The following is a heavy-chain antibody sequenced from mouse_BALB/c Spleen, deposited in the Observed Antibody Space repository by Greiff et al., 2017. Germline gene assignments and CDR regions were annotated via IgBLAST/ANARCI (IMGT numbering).Heavy chain of an antibody. CDR3: ARGDFDY. Sequence: DVKLVESGGGLVKPGGSLKLSCAASGFTFSAYYMYWVRQTPEKGLEWVATISDGGSYTYYPDSVKGRFTISRDNAKNNLYLQMSSLKSEDTAMYYCARGDFDYWGQGTTLTVSS. J-gene: IGHJ2*01. CDR2: ISDGGSYT. V-gene: IGHV5-4*02. CDR1: GFTFSAYY.